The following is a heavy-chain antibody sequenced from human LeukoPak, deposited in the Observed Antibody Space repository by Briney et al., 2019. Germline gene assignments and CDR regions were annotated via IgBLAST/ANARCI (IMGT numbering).Heavy chain of an antibody. V-gene: IGHV3-23*01. CDR2: LSGSGGVT. Sequence: GGSLRLSCGVSGITLSNYGMSWVRQAPGKGLEWVAGLSGSGGVTKYADSVKGRFTISRDNSKNTLYLQTNSLRAEDTAVYFCAKVLKTGTRLPWGYGLDVWGQGTTVTVSS. J-gene: IGHJ6*02. D-gene: IGHD7-27*01. CDR1: GITLSNYG. CDR3: AKVLKTGTRLPWGYGLDV.